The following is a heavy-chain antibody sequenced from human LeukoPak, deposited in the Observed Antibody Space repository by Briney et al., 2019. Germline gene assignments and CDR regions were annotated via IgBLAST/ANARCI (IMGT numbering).Heavy chain of an antibody. D-gene: IGHD3-9*01. CDR3: ARSPHILTGENFDY. J-gene: IGHJ4*02. CDR1: GYTFTGYY. CDR2: INLNSGGT. V-gene: IGHV1-2*02. Sequence: ASVKASCKASGYTFTGYYLHWVRQAPGQGLEWMGWINLNSGGTNYAQKFQSRVTMTRDTSISTAYMELSRLRSDDTAVYYCARSPHILTGENFDYWGQGTLVTVSS.